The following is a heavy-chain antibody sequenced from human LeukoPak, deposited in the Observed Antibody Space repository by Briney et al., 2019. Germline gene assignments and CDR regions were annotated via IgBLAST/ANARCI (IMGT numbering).Heavy chain of an antibody. D-gene: IGHD5-12*01. CDR2: INPKTGVT. V-gene: IGHV1-2*02. Sequence: ASVKVSCKASGYTFTDYYLHWVRQAPGHGLEWMGWINPKTGVTKYAQKFQGRVTMTRDTSISTAYMELSSLTSDDTALYYCARGGSVSGYSRGLDYWGQGTLLTVSS. CDR1: GYTFTDYY. J-gene: IGHJ4*02. CDR3: ARGGSVSGYSRGLDY.